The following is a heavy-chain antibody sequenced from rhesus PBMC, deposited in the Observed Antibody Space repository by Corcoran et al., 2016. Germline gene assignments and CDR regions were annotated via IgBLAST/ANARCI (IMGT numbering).Heavy chain of an antibody. V-gene: IGHV4-76*01. Sequence: QVQLQESGPGVVKPSETLSLTRAVSGGSISSGYDWSWTRQPPGKGLEWLGCIYGSSGGTNSHPCLKDRVTISKDASKNQFSLKLSSVTAADTAVYYCARGGYNFWTGYSIDYWGQGVLVTVSS. CDR2: IYGSSGGT. J-gene: IGHJ4*01. CDR1: GGSISSGYD. D-gene: IGHD3-3*01. CDR3: ARGGYNFWTGYSIDY.